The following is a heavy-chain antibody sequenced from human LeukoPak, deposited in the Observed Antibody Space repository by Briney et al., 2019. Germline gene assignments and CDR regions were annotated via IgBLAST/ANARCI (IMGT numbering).Heavy chain of an antibody. Sequence: PGGSLRLSCAASGFTFSSYGMHWVRQAPGKGLEWVAVIWYDGSNKYYADSVKGRFTISRDNSKNTLYLQMNSLRAEDTAVYYCARGSGGDYDYVWGSYRLDYWGQGTLVTVSS. D-gene: IGHD3-16*02. V-gene: IGHV3-33*01. CDR3: ARGSGGDYDYVWGSYRLDY. CDR1: GFTFSSYG. CDR2: IWYDGSNK. J-gene: IGHJ4*02.